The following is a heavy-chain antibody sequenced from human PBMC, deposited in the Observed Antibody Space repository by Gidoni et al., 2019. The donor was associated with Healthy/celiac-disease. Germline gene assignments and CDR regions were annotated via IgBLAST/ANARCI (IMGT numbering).Heavy chain of an antibody. CDR3: ARDDMDV. V-gene: IGHV3-21*01. CDR2: ISSSSSYI. J-gene: IGHJ6*03. CDR1: GFTFSSYN. Sequence: EVQLVESGGGLVKHGGSRRRSCAASGFTFSSYNMNWVRQAPGKGLEGVSSISSSSSYIYYADSVKGRFTISRDNAKNSLYLQMNSLRAEDTAVYYCARDDMDVWGKGTTVTVSS.